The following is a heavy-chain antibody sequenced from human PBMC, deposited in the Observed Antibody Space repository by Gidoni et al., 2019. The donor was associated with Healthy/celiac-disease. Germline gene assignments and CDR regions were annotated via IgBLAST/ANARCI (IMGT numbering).Heavy chain of an antibody. CDR3: AALYDDSSGWGGVDY. V-gene: IGHV1-2*02. CDR1: GYTFPGYY. Sequence: QVQLVQSAAEVKKPGSSLKVSCKASGYTFPGYYMNWVRQAPGQGLEWMGWINTKSGGTNYAKKFQGRVTMTRDTSISTAYMDMSRLRYDDTAVYYCAALYDDSSGWGGVDYWGQGTLVTVSS. CDR2: INTKSGGT. D-gene: IGHD3-22*01. J-gene: IGHJ4*02.